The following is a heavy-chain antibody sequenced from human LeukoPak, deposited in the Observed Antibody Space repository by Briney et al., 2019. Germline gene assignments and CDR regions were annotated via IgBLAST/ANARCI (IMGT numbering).Heavy chain of an antibody. J-gene: IGHJ4*02. CDR3: AKGYSTSAYTASDH. CDR2: ISGSDGSA. D-gene: IGHD2-2*02. CDR1: GFTFNSYA. V-gene: IGHV3-23*01. Sequence: GGSLRLSCAASGFTFNSYAMSWVRPAPGKGLEWVSVISGSDGSAYYAGSVKGRFTISRDYSKNTLYLQMNSLRAEDTAVYYCAKGYSTSAYTASDHWGQGTLVTVSS.